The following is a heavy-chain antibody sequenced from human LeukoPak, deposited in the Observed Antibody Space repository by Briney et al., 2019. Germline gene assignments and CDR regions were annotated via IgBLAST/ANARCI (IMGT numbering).Heavy chain of an antibody. CDR3: ARLIEYSGPVDY. CDR2: INHSGST. Sequence: SETLSLTCAVSGYSISSGYYWGWIRQPPGKGLAWIGSINHSGSTSYNPSLKSRVTISVDTSKNQFSLKLSSVTAADTAVYYCARLIEYSGPVDYWGQGTLVTVSS. D-gene: IGHD6-6*01. V-gene: IGHV4-38-2*01. J-gene: IGHJ4*02. CDR1: GYSISSGYY.